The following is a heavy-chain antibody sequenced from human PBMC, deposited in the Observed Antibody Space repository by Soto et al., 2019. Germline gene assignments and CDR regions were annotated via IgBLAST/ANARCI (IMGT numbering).Heavy chain of an antibody. Sequence: QVHLVESGGGVVQPGRSLRLSCAASGFTFNFFAMHWVRQAPGKGLEWVAAVSKDGSNTYYADSVKGRFTISRDNPKNTLYLQMNSLRVEDTAVYYCARDIWWEPGVDAFHIWGQGTMVTVSP. J-gene: IGHJ3*02. CDR3: ARDIWWEPGVDAFHI. CDR2: VSKDGSNT. V-gene: IGHV3-30-3*01. D-gene: IGHD1-26*01. CDR1: GFTFNFFA.